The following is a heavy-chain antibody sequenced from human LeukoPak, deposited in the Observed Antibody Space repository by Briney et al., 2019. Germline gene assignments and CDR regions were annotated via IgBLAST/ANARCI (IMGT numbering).Heavy chain of an antibody. J-gene: IGHJ6*02. V-gene: IGHV1-3*01. CDR2: INAGNGNT. Sequence: GASVKVSCKAPGYTFTSIYIHWVRQAPGQRLEWMGWINAGNGNTKYSQKFQGRVTITRDTSTSTAYMELSSLRSEDTAVYYCAREDYDFWSGLVKYYYGMDVWGQGTTVTVSS. CDR3: AREDYDFWSGLVKYYYGMDV. CDR1: GYTFTSIY. D-gene: IGHD3-3*01.